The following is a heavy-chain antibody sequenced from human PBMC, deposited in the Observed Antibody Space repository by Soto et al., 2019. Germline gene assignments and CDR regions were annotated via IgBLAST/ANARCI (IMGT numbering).Heavy chain of an antibody. V-gene: IGHV3-21*01. D-gene: IGHD4-17*01. CDR2: ISSSSSYI. CDR3: ARLGYGDYPRD. CDR1: GFTFSGYT. Sequence: PGGSLRLSCAASGFTFSGYTMNWVRQAPGKGLEWVSSISSSSSYIYYADSVKGRFIISRDNAKNSVYLQMFSLRAEDTAVYYCARLGYGDYPRDWGQGTLVTVSS. J-gene: IGHJ4*02.